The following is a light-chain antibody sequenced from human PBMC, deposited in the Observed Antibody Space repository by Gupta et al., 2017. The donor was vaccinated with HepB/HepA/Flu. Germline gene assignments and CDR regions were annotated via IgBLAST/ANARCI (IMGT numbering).Light chain of an antibody. J-gene: IGKJ1*01. CDR2: ATS. V-gene: IGKV3-15*01. CDR3: QQYNNWPRT. Sequence: EIVMTQSPGTLSVSPGERVTLSCRASQDVKRNLAWYQQKAGQAPRLLLFATSARVTGLPARFSGSGSETEFTLTISGLQSEDGAVYFCQQYNNWPRTFGEGTKVEIK. CDR1: QDVKRN.